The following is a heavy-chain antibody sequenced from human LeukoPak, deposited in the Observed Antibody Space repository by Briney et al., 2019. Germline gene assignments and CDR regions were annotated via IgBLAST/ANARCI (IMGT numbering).Heavy chain of an antibody. CDR2: INPSGGST. CDR3: VRDAPGAAAADDAFDI. Sequence: ASVKVSCKASGYTFTSYYMHWVRQAPGQGLEWMGIINPSGGSTSYAQKFQGRVTMTRDTSITTVYMELSSLTAEDTAVYYCVRDAPGAAAADDAFDIWGQGTMVTVSS. V-gene: IGHV1-46*01. CDR1: GYTFTSYY. J-gene: IGHJ3*02. D-gene: IGHD6-13*01.